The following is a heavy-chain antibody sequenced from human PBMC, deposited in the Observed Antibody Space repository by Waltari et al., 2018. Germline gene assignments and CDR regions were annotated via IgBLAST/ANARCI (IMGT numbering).Heavy chain of an antibody. V-gene: IGHV1-8*03. J-gene: IGHJ4*02. CDR2: MNPNSGNT. CDR3: ARGRTYSSSSHLYY. Sequence: QVQLVQSGAEGKKPGASVKVSCKASGYTFPSSDINRVRRAPGQGLEWMGWMNPNSGNTGYAQKFQGRVTITRNTAISTAYMELSSLRSEDTAVYYCARGRTYSSSSHLYYWGQGTLVTVSS. D-gene: IGHD6-13*01. CDR1: GYTFPSSD.